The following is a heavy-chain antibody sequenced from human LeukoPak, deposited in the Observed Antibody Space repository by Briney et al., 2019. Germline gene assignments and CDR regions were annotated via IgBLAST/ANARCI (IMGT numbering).Heavy chain of an antibody. CDR1: GGSISSRNYY. Sequence: SETLSLTCTVFGGSISSRNYYWGWIRQPPGTGLEWIGYIYYSGSTNYNPSLKSRVTISVDTSKNQFSLKLSSVTAADTAVYYCARHFHYPYGDYPTFDYWGQGTLVTVSS. J-gene: IGHJ4*02. CDR3: ARHFHYPYGDYPTFDY. D-gene: IGHD4-17*01. V-gene: IGHV4-61*05. CDR2: IYYSGST.